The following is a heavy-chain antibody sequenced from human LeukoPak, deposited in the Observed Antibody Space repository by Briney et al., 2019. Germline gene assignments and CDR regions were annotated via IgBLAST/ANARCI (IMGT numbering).Heavy chain of an antibody. CDR2: IYYSGST. CDR3: ARIIEMATIFAPFDP. CDR1: RGSISRSSYH. D-gene: IGHD5-24*01. V-gene: IGHV4-39*01. Sequence: SSETLSLTCSVSRGSISRSSYHWGWIRQPPGKGLEWIGSIYYSGSTYYSPSLKSRVTISVDTPKNQFSLKLSSVTAADTAVYYCARIIEMATIFAPFDPWGQGTLVTVSS. J-gene: IGHJ5*02.